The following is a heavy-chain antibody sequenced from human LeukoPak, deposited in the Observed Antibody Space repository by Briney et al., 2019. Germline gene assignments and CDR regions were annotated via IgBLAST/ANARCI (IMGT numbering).Heavy chain of an antibody. CDR1: GFTFSTYS. Sequence: GGSLRLSCAASGFTFSTYSMNWVRQAPGKGLEWVPSISETGSYTYYADSVKGRFTISRDSAKSSLYLQMSSLRAEDTAVYYCARVGAYTDYAPDYGGQGTLVTVSS. J-gene: IGHJ4*02. D-gene: IGHD4-17*01. V-gene: IGHV3-21*01. CDR2: ISETGSYT. CDR3: ARVGAYTDYAPDY.